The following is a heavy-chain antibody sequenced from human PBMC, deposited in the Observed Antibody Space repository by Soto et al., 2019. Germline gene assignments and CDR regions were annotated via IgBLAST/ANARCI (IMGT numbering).Heavy chain of an antibody. CDR2: MNPNSGNT. CDR3: AARIEAAGEYYYYKDV. Sequence: GAXVKVSCKASGYTFTSYDINWVRQATGQGLEWMGWMNPNSGNTGYAQKFQGRVTMTRNTSISTAYMELSSLRSEDTAVYYCAARIEAAGEYYYYKDVWGKGTTVTVSS. CDR1: GYTFTSYD. D-gene: IGHD6-13*01. V-gene: IGHV1-8*01. J-gene: IGHJ6*03.